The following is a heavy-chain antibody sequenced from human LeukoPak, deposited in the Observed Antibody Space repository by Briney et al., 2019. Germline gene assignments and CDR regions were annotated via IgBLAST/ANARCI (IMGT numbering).Heavy chain of an antibody. CDR2: INHSGST. J-gene: IGHJ4*02. V-gene: IGHV4-34*01. D-gene: IGHD4-23*01. CDR1: GGSFSGYY. CDR3: ARGLCGGNSNYFDY. Sequence: SETLSLTCAVYGGSFSGYYWSWIRQPPGKGLEWIGEINHSGSTNYNPSLKSRVTISVDTSKNQFSLKLSSVTAADTAVYYCARGLCGGNSNYFDYWGQGTLVTVSS.